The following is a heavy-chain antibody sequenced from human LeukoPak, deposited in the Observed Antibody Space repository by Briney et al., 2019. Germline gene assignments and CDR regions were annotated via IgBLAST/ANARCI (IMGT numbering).Heavy chain of an antibody. Sequence: HLGGSLRLSCAASGFTFSSYWMSWVRQAPGKGLEWVANIKQDGSEKYYVDSVKGRFTISRDNAKNSLYLQMNSLRAEDTAVYYCARERVYCSSTSCQPYYYYYYYMDVWGKGTTVTVSS. D-gene: IGHD2-2*01. CDR2: IKQDGSEK. J-gene: IGHJ6*03. V-gene: IGHV3-7*01. CDR1: GFTFSSYW. CDR3: ARERVYCSSTSCQPYYYYYYYMDV.